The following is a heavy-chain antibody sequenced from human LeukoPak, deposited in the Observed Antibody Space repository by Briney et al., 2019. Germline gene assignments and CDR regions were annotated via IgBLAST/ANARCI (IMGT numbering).Heavy chain of an antibody. D-gene: IGHD3-9*01. Sequence: SETLSLTCTVSDDSITMYYWTWIRQTPGKGLEWIAYIHDSGSTYNNPSLKSRLSISIDTSKNQFSLKLNSLTAADTAVYYCARDPYYDILTGYLIRGAFDIWGLGTVVTVSS. CDR3: ARDPYYDILTGYLIRGAFDI. CDR1: DDSITMYY. J-gene: IGHJ3*02. V-gene: IGHV4-59*12. CDR2: IHDSGST.